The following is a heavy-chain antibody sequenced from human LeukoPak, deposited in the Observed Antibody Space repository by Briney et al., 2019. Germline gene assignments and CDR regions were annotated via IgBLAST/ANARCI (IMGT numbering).Heavy chain of an antibody. CDR1: GGSFSGYY. D-gene: IGHD2-21*01. CDR2: INHSGST. Sequence: PSETLSLTCAVYGGSFSGYYWSWIRQPPGKGLEWIGEINHSGSTNYNPSLKSRVIISIDTSKNQFSLKLSSVTATDTAVYYCARGLSFEAYDIWGQGTMVTVSS. V-gene: IGHV4-34*01. J-gene: IGHJ3*02. CDR3: ARGLSFEAYDI.